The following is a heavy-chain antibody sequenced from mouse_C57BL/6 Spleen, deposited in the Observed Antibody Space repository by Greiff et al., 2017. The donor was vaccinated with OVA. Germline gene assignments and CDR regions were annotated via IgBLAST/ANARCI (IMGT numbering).Heavy chain of an antibody. CDR2: IDPETGGT. V-gene: IGHV1-15*01. Sequence: VQLQQSGAELVRPGASVTLSCKASGYTFTDYEMHWVKQTPVHGLEWIGAIDPETGGTAYNQKFKGKAILTADKSSSTAYMELRSLTSEDSAVYYCTRGYYDYDGFAYWGQGTLVTVSA. CDR1: GYTFTDYE. J-gene: IGHJ3*01. D-gene: IGHD2-4*01. CDR3: TRGYYDYDGFAY.